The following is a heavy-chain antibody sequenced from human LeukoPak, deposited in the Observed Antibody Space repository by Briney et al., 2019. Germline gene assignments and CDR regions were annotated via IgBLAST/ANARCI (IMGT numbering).Heavy chain of an antibody. CDR2: IYYSGST. CDR3: ARHSGDTAMDY. Sequence: SETLSLTCTVSGGSISSSSYYWGWIRQPPGKGLEWIGSIYYSGSTYYNPSLKSRVTISVDTSKNQFSLKLSSATAADTAVYYCARHSGDTAMDYWGQGTLVTVSS. V-gene: IGHV4-39*01. CDR1: GGSISSSSYY. D-gene: IGHD5-18*01. J-gene: IGHJ4*02.